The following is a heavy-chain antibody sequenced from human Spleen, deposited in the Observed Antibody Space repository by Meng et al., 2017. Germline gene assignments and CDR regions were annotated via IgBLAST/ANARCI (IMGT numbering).Heavy chain of an antibody. CDR3: ARDFD. CDR1: GFSFSSYG. J-gene: IGHJ4*02. Sequence: GESLKISCAASGFSFSSYGMHWVRQAPGKGLEWVANIKPDGSEKTYVDSVKGRFTISRDNAKNLVYLQMNSLRAEDTAVYYCARDFDWGQGTLVTVSS. V-gene: IGHV3-7*01. D-gene: IGHD3-9*01. CDR2: IKPDGSEK.